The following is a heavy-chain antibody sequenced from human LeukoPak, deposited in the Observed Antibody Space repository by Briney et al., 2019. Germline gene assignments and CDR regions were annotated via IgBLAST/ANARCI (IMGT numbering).Heavy chain of an antibody. J-gene: IGHJ4*02. D-gene: IGHD6-19*01. CDR1: GGSISSGSYY. V-gene: IGHV4-61*02. CDR3: AREQVGIAVAGLRGLDY. Sequence: SQTLSLTCTVSGGSISSGSYYWSWIRQPAGKGLEWIGRIYTSGSTNYNPSLKSRVTISVDTSKNQFSLKLSSVIAADTAVYYCAREQVGIAVAGLRGLDYWGQGTLVTVSS. CDR2: IYTSGST.